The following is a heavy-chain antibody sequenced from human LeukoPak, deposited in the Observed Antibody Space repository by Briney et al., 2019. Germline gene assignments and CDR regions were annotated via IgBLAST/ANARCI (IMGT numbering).Heavy chain of an antibody. CDR3: AKDLFKGVAAAGRKYFDY. Sequence: PGGSLRLSCAASGFTFSSYAMSWVRQAPGKGLEWVSAISGSGGSTYYADSVKGRFTISRDNSKNTLYLQMNSLRAEDTAVYYCAKDLFKGVAAAGRKYFDYWGQGTLVTVSS. V-gene: IGHV3-23*01. J-gene: IGHJ4*02. CDR1: GFTFSSYA. CDR2: ISGSGGST. D-gene: IGHD6-13*01.